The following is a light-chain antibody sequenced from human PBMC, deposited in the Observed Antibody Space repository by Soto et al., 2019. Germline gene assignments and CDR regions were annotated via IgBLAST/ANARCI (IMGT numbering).Light chain of an antibody. V-gene: IGKV3-20*01. J-gene: IGKJ5*01. CDR3: HHFAGSLPVT. Sequence: TQSPAAVSVCPGERTTHSCRASQSVSSNLAWYQQKPGQAPRLLIYGASSRATGIPDRFSGSGSGTDFTLTISRLEPEDFAVYYCHHFAGSLPVTFGQRTLLEIK. CDR2: GAS. CDR1: QSVSSN.